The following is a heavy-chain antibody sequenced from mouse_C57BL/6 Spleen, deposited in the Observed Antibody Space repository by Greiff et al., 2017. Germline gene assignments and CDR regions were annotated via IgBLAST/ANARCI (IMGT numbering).Heavy chain of an antibody. V-gene: IGHV5-16*01. Sequence: EVQWVESEGGLVQPGSSMKLSCTASGFTFSDYYMAWVRQVPEKGLEWVANINYDGSSTYYLDSLKSRFIISRGNAKNILYLQMSSLKSEDTATYYCAREGNYGSSYGWYFDVWGTGTTVTVSS. J-gene: IGHJ1*03. CDR2: INYDGSST. CDR1: GFTFSDYY. CDR3: AREGNYGSSYGWYFDV. D-gene: IGHD1-1*01.